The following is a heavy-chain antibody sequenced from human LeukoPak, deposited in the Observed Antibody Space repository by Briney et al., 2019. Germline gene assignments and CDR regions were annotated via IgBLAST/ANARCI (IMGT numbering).Heavy chain of an antibody. V-gene: IGHV4-39*07. CDR2: IYYSGST. D-gene: IGHD3-22*01. J-gene: IGHJ4*02. CDR3: ATRPASSGYYYVNYYFDY. CDR1: GGSISSSSYY. Sequence: PSETLSLTCTVSGGSISSSSYYWGWIRQPPGKGLEWIGSIYYSGSTYYNPSLKSRVTISVDTSKNQFSLKLSSVTAADTAVYYCATRPASSGYYYVNYYFDYWGQGTLVTVSS.